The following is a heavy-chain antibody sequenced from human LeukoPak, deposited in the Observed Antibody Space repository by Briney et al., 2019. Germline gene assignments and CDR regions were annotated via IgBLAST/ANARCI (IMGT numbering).Heavy chain of an antibody. CDR3: AREDDYSFDP. J-gene: IGHJ5*02. Sequence: SVKVSRKASGGTFSSYAISWVRQAPGQGLEWMGRIIPIFGTANYAQKFQGRVTITTDESTSTAYMELSSLRSEDTAVYYCAREDDYSFDPWGQGTLVTVSS. CDR2: IIPIFGTA. CDR1: GGTFSSYA. D-gene: IGHD4-11*01. V-gene: IGHV1-69*05.